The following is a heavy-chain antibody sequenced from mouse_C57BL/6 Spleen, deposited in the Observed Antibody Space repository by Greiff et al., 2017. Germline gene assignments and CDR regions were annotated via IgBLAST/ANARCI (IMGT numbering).Heavy chain of an antibody. CDR2: IYPGSGNT. CDR1: GYTFTDYY. D-gene: IGHD1-1*01. CDR3: ARGGHYYGSRYAMDY. J-gene: IGHJ4*01. Sequence: QVQLKESGAELVRPGASVKLSCKASGYTFTDYYINWVKQRPGQGLEWIARIYPGSGNTYYNEKFKGKATLTAEKSSSTAYMQLSSLTSEDSAVYFCARGGHYYGSRYAMDYWGQGTSVTVSS. V-gene: IGHV1-76*01.